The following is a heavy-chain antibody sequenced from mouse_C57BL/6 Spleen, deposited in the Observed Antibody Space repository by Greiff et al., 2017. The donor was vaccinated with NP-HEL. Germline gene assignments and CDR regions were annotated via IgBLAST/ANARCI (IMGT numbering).Heavy chain of an antibody. Sequence: QVQLKESGPGLVQPSQSLSITCTVSGFSLTSYGVHWVRQSPGKGLEWLGVIWSGGSTDYNAAFISRLSISKDNSKSQVFFKMNSLQADDTAIYYCASGITTVVAGAMDYWGQGTSVTVSS. CDR1: GFSLTSYG. CDR2: IWSGGST. D-gene: IGHD1-1*01. V-gene: IGHV2-2*01. J-gene: IGHJ4*01. CDR3: ASGITTVVAGAMDY.